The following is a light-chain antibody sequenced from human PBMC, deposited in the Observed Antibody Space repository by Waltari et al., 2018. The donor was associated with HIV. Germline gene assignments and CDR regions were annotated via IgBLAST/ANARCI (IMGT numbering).Light chain of an antibody. CDR2: EVS. J-gene: IGLJ3*02. Sequence: QSALTQPASVSGSPGQSITISCTGTSGDVRGYNYVSWYQQHPGKAPKLMIYEVSNRPSGVSNRFSGSKSGNTASLTISGLQAEDEADYYCSSYTSSSTLVFGGGTKLTVL. CDR1: SGDVRGYNY. V-gene: IGLV2-14*01. CDR3: SSYTSSSTLV.